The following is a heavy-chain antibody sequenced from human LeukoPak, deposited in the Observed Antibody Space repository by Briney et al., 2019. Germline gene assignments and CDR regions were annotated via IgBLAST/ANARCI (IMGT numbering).Heavy chain of an antibody. CDR3: AGQVAGTNWFDP. D-gene: IGHD6-19*01. J-gene: IGHJ5*02. CDR2: INPNSGGT. Sequence: ASVKISCKASGYTFTGYYMHWVRQAPGQGLEWMGWINPNSGGTNYAQKFQGRVTMTRDTSISTAYMELSGLRSDDTAVYYCAGQVAGTNWFDPWGQGTLVTVSS. CDR1: GYTFTGYY. V-gene: IGHV1-2*02.